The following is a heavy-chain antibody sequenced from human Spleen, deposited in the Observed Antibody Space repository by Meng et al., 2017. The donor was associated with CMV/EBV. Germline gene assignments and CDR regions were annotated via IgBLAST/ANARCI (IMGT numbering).Heavy chain of an antibody. Sequence: SVKVSCKASGGTFSSYAISWVRQAPGQGLEWMGGIIPILGIANYAQKFQGRVTITTDESTSTAYMELSSLRSEDTAVYYCARVVDHWESTEYYFDYWGQGTLVTVSS. CDR1: GGTFSSYA. J-gene: IGHJ4*02. D-gene: IGHD1-26*01. CDR2: IIPILGIA. CDR3: ARVVDHWESTEYYFDY. V-gene: IGHV1-69*10.